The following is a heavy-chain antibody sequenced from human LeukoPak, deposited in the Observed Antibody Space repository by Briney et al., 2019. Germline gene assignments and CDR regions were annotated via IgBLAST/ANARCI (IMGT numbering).Heavy chain of an antibody. CDR1: GGSFSGYY. Sequence: SETLSLTCAVYGGSFSGYYWSWIRQPPGKGLEWIGEINHSGSTNYNPSLKSRVTISVDTSKNQFSLKLSSVTAADTAVYYCARERAYSSGWYGWFDPWGQGTLVTVSS. CDR2: INHSGST. V-gene: IGHV4-34*01. D-gene: IGHD6-19*01. CDR3: ARERAYSSGWYGWFDP. J-gene: IGHJ5*02.